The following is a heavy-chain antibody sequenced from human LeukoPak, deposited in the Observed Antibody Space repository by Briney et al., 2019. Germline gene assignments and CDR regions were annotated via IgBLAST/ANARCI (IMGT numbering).Heavy chain of an antibody. CDR3: ARDGNAVVDH. Sequence: ASVKVSCKGSGYTFTSYGISWVRQAPGQGLEWMGWIGAYSGNTNYAQNVQGRVTMTTDTSTSTAYMELRSLRSDDTAVYYCARDGNAVVDHWGQGTPATVSS. J-gene: IGHJ4*02. CDR1: GYTFTSYG. V-gene: IGHV1-18*01. D-gene: IGHD4-23*01. CDR2: IGAYSGNT.